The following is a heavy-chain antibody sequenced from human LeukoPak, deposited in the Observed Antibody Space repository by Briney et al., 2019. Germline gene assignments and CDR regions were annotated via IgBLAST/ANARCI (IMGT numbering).Heavy chain of an antibody. V-gene: IGHV1-2*02. CDR3: ARVKKLMPEFEF. Sequence: ASVKVSFTSSGYTFIDYYIHWVRQAPGQGLEWMGWINPNSGATKYAQKFQGRVSMTRDTSINTAYMDLTNLRSDDTAIFYCARVKKLMPEFEFWGQGTLVTVSS. J-gene: IGHJ4*02. CDR1: GYTFIDYY. D-gene: IGHD2-2*01. CDR2: INPNSGAT.